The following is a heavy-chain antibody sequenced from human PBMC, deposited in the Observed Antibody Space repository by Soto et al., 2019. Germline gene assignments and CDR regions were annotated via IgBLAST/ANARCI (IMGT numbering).Heavy chain of an antibody. CDR2: INPNSGGT. V-gene: IGHV1-2*02. CDR3: EREGTTVTTGGYFQH. CDR1: GYTFTGYY. J-gene: IGHJ1*01. Sequence: SVKVYCKASGYTFTGYYMHWVRQAPGQGLEWMGWINPNSGGTNYAQKFQGRVTMTRDTSISTAYMELSRLRSDDTAVYYCEREGTTVTTGGYFQHWGQGTLVTVSS. D-gene: IGHD4-17*01.